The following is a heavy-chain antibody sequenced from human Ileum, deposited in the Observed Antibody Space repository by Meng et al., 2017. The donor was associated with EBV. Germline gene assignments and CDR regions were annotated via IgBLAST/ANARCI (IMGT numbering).Heavy chain of an antibody. J-gene: IGHJ4*02. Sequence: EGAGPTLVDPTLTLTLTGTCSGVSPSTRGLGVRGTRQRPGKVLEVLALIYWDDDKRYSPSLKSRLTITKDTSKNQVVLTMANMAPVDTATYYCAHESSGTYFGYWGQGTLVTVSS. CDR2: IYWDDDK. D-gene: IGHD3-22*01. V-gene: IGHV2-5*02. CDR3: AHESSGTYFGY. CDR1: GVSPSTRGLG.